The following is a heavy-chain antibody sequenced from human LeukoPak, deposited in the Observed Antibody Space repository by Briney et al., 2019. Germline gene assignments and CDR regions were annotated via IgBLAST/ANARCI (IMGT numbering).Heavy chain of an antibody. Sequence: ASVKVSYKTSGYTFTAYYMHWVRQAPGQGLEWMGWIIPNNGGTNYAHKLLGRVTMTTYTSTSTAYMELMSMRSDDTAVYYCARGDDYYDSSGYSYSVPNYFDYWGRGTLVTVSS. V-gene: IGHV1-2*07. J-gene: IGHJ4*02. CDR2: IIPNNGGT. CDR1: GYTFTAYY. CDR3: ARGDDYYDSSGYSYSVPNYFDY. D-gene: IGHD3-22*01.